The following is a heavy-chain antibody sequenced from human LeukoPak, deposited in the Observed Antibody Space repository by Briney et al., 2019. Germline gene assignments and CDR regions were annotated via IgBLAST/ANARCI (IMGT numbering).Heavy chain of an antibody. CDR3: ARRARATAGGDYFDY. CDR1: GGSMNNYY. D-gene: IGHD6-13*01. CDR2: SYYTGDT. J-gene: IGHJ4*02. Sequence: PSETLSLTCTVSGGSMNNYYWTWIRQPPGKGLEWIGYSYYTGDTNYNPSLRGRVTMSADTSKNQFSLKLNSVTAADTAVYYCARRARATAGGDYFDYWGQGTLVTVSS. V-gene: IGHV4-59*08.